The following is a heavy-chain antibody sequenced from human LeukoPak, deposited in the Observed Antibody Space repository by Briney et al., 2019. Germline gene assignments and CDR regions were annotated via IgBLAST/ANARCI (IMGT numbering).Heavy chain of an antibody. CDR3: ARHNTSFFDY. Sequence: ASVKVSCKASGYVFTGRHMHWVRQAPGQGLEWMGWINPNSGGTNYAQKFQGRVTMTRDTSISTAYMELSRLRSDDTAVYYCARHNTSFFDYWGQGTLVTVSS. D-gene: IGHD1-14*01. CDR1: GYVFTGRH. J-gene: IGHJ4*02. V-gene: IGHV1-2*02. CDR2: INPNSGGT.